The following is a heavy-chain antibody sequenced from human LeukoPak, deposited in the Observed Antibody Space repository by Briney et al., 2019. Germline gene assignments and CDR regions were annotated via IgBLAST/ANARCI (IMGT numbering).Heavy chain of an antibody. CDR2: IYYSGST. D-gene: IGHD5-18*01. CDR3: ARGVTAMVTNYFDY. J-gene: IGHJ4*02. CDR1: GGSISSYY. V-gene: IGHV4-59*01. Sequence: SETLPLTCTVSGGSISSYYWSWIRQPPGKGLEWIGYIYYSGSTNYNPSLKSRVTISVDTSKNQFSLKLSSVTAADTAVYYCARGVTAMVTNYFDYWGQGTLVTVSS.